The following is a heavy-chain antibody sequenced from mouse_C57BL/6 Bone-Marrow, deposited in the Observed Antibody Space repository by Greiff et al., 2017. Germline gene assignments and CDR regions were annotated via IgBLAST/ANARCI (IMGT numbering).Heavy chain of an antibody. CDR2: IDPGNGDT. J-gene: IGHJ2*01. D-gene: IGHD6-1*01. Sequence: EVELQQSGAELVRPGASVKLSCTASGFNIKDDYMHWVKQRPEQGLEWIGWIDPGNGDTEYASKFQGKATITADTSSNTAYLQLSSLTSEDTAVYYCTTPLCNDEGYWGQGTTLTVSS. CDR3: TTPLCNDEGY. V-gene: IGHV14-4*01. CDR1: GFNIKDDY.